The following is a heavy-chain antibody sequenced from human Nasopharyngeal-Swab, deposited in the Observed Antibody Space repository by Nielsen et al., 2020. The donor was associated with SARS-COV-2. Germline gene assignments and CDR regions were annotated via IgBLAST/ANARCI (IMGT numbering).Heavy chain of an antibody. CDR2: MNPNSGNT. D-gene: IGHD5-12*01. CDR1: DYTFTSYG. J-gene: IGHJ6*03. V-gene: IGHV1-8*02. Sequence: ASVKVSCKASDYTFTSYGISWVRQATGQGLEWMGWMNPNSGNTGYAQKFQGRVTMTRNTSISTAYMELSSLRSEDTAVYYCARGFIVATIFHYYYMDVWGKGTTVTVSS. CDR3: ARGFIVATIFHYYYMDV.